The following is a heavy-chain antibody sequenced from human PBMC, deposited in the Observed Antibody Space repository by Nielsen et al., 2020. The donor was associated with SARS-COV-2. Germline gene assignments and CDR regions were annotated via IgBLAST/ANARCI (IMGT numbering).Heavy chain of an antibody. D-gene: IGHD5-24*01. Sequence: GGYLRLSCAASGFTFSSYAMHWVRQAPGKGLEWVAVISYDGSNKYYADSAKGRFTISRDNSKNTLYLQMNSLRAEDTAVYYCAKGDGYNQWFWGQGTLVTVSS. CDR2: ISYDGSNK. J-gene: IGHJ4*02. CDR1: GFTFSSYA. CDR3: AKGDGYNQWF. V-gene: IGHV3-30-3*01.